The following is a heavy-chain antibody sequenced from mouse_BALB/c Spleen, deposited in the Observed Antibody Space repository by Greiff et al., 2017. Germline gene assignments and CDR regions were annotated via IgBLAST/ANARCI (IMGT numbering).Heavy chain of an antibody. V-gene: IGHV1-14*01. CDR3: ARRGGDGYYAYYFDY. CDR2: INPYNDGT. Sequence: EVQLQQSGPELVKPGASVKVSCKASGYTFTSYVMHWVKQKPGQGLEWIGYINPYNDGTKYNEKFKGKATLTSDKSSSTAYMELSSLTSEDSAVYYCARRGGDGYYAYYFDYWGQGTTLTVSS. D-gene: IGHD2-3*01. J-gene: IGHJ2*01. CDR1: GYTFTSYV.